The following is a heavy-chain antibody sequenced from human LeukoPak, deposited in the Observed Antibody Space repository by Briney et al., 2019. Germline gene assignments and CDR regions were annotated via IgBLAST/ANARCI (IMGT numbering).Heavy chain of an antibody. D-gene: IGHD3-10*01. CDR1: GYTLTELS. Sequence: ASVKVSCKVSGYTLTELSMHWVRQAPGKGLEWMGGFDPEDGETIYAQKFQGRVTMTEDPSTDTAYMELSSLSSEDTAVYYCATGATIPRLSHYYGSDESNKNWFDPWGQGTLVTVSS. CDR2: FDPEDGET. CDR3: ATGATIPRLSHYYGSDESNKNWFDP. V-gene: IGHV1-24*01. J-gene: IGHJ5*02.